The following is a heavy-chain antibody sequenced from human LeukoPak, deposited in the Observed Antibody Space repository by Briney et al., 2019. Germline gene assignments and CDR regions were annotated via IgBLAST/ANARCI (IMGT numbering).Heavy chain of an antibody. V-gene: IGHV3-20*04. CDR1: GFTFDDYG. D-gene: IGHD3-10*01. Sequence: GVSQRLSCAASGFTFDDYGMSWVRQAPGKGLEWVSGNNWYGDSTGYADSVKGRFTISRDNAKNSLYLQMNSLRAEDTALYYCARGIRGAAYYYYYHMDVWGKGTTVIVSS. CDR3: ARGIRGAAYYYYYHMDV. J-gene: IGHJ6*03. CDR2: NNWYGDST.